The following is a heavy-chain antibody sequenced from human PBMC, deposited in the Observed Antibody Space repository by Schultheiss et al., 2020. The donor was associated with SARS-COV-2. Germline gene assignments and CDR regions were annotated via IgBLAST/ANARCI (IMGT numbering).Heavy chain of an antibody. V-gene: IGHV3-9*01. J-gene: IGHJ6*02. D-gene: IGHD4-17*01. CDR2: ISWNSGSI. CDR3: AKGQGGAVTTYGMDV. Sequence: GGSLRLSCAASGFTFDDYAMHWVRQAPGKGLEWVSGISWNSGSIGYADFVKGRFTISRDNVKNSLYLQMNSLRAEDTALYYCAKGQGGAVTTYGMDVWGQGTRVTVSS. CDR1: GFTFDDYA.